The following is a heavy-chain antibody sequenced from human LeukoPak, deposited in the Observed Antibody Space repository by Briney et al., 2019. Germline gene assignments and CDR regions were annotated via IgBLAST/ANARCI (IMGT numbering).Heavy chain of an antibody. D-gene: IGHD4-11*01. CDR2: ISPDGSTT. CDR3: TRDRTTITLFEL. V-gene: IGHV3-74*01. Sequence: GGSLRLSCAASGFSISSYWMHWVRQVPGKGLMWVSRISPDGSTTGYADSVKGRFTASRDNARNTLYLQINSLRAEDSAVYYCTRDRTTITLFELWGQGTLVTVSS. CDR1: GFSISSYW. J-gene: IGHJ4*02.